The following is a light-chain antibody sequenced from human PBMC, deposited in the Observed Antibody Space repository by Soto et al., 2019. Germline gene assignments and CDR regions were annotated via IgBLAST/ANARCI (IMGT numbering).Light chain of an antibody. CDR1: QSVRGNY. J-gene: IGKJ3*01. CDR3: PQFGMSPFT. Sequence: EVVLTQSPGTLSLSPGESATLSCRASQSVRGNYFAWYQQRPGRAPRLLVYGPSVRAAGIPDRFRGSGSRTDFNLTINRVEPEDLAVYYCPQFGMSPFTFGPGTTLD. CDR2: GPS. V-gene: IGKV3-20*01.